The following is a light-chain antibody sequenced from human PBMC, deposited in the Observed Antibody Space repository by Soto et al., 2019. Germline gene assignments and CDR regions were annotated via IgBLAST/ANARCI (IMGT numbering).Light chain of an antibody. V-gene: IGLV1-40*01. CDR1: TSNIGAGYD. J-gene: IGLJ2*01. CDR3: QSYDSTLVV. CDR2: ANK. Sequence: QSVLTQPPSVSGAPGQRVTISCTGSTSNIGAGYDVHWYQQLPGSAPKLLIYANKNRPSGVPDRFSGSKSGTSASLAITGLQAEDEADYYCQSYDSTLVVFGGGTQLTVL.